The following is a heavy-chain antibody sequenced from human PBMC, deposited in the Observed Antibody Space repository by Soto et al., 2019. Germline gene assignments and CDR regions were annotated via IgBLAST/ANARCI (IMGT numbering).Heavy chain of an antibody. CDR1: GFTFSSSA. Sequence: GGSLRLSCAASGFTFSSSAMSWVRQAPGKGLEWVSGISGGGGNTYYADSVKGRFSISRDNSKNTLFLQMNSLRADDTALYYCAKAYEYTSGWYDYWGQGTLVTVSS. D-gene: IGHD6-19*01. CDR2: ISGGGGNT. J-gene: IGHJ4*02. V-gene: IGHV3-23*01. CDR3: AKAYEYTSGWYDY.